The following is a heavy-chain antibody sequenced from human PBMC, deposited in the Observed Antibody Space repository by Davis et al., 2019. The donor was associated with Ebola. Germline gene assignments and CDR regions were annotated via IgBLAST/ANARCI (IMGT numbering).Heavy chain of an antibody. J-gene: IGHJ5*02. CDR3: ARAITIFGVVIGWFDP. CDR2: ISGGGGTT. CDR1: GFTFSTYA. V-gene: IGHV3-23*01. D-gene: IGHD3-3*01. Sequence: GESLKISCVASGFTFSTYAMSWVRQAPGRGLEWVSVISGGGGTTYYADSVKGRFTISRDNAKNSLYLQMNSLRAEDTAVYYCARAITIFGVVIGWFDPWGQGTLVTVSS.